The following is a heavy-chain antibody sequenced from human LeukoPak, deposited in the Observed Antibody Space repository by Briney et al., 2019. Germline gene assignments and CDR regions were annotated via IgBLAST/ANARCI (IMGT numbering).Heavy chain of an antibody. V-gene: IGHV3-30*18. J-gene: IGHJ4*02. CDR2: ISYDGSNK. D-gene: IGHD3-3*02. CDR3: AKVGGGHFWSDYYFDY. CDR1: GFTFSSYG. Sequence: GRSLRLSCAASGFTFSSYGMHWVRQAPGKGLEWVAVISYDGSNKYYADSVKGRFTISRDNSKNTLYLQMNSLRAEGTAVYYCAKVGGGHFWSDYYFDYWGQGTLVTVSS.